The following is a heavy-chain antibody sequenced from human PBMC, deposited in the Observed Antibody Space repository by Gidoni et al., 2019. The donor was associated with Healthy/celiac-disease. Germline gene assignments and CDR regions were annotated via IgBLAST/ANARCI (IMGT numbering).Heavy chain of an antibody. V-gene: IGHV3-23*01. CDR1: GFTFSSYA. Sequence: EVQLLESGGGLVQPGGSLRLSCAASGFTFSSYAMSWVRQAPGKGLEWVSAISGSGGSTYYADSVKGRFTISRDNSKNTLYLQMNSLRAEDTAVYYCAKLGRLLRIAVAGVFDYWGQGTLVTVSS. CDR2: ISGSGGST. CDR3: AKLGRLLRIAVAGVFDY. J-gene: IGHJ4*02. D-gene: IGHD6-19*01.